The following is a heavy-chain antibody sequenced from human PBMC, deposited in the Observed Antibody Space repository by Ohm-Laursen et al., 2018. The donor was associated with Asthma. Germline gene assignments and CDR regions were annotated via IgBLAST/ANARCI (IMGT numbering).Heavy chain of an antibody. V-gene: IGHV3-48*03. CDR3: AKPHLIFGSGYYYWAFDI. CDR2: ISNSGTTI. Sequence: SLRLSCTASGFNFDTYDMNWVRQAPGKGLEWVSLISNSGTTIYYADSVKGRFTISRDNAKNSLFLQMNSLRAEDTALYYCAKPHLIFGSGYYYWAFDIWGQGTMVTVSS. CDR1: GFNFDTYD. J-gene: IGHJ3*02. D-gene: IGHD3-22*01.